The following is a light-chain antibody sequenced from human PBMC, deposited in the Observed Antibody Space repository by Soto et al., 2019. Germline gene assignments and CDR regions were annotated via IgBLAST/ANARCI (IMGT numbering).Light chain of an antibody. J-gene: IGKJ4*01. CDR1: QGVRNY. CDR3: QLATSFPLP. Sequence: DLQVTKSPSALSASKGDRVTITCRATQGVRNYLAWYQQKPGKVPKLLIYTASTLQSGVPSRFSGSGSGTEVTLSISSLQPEDFTTYYSQLATSFPLPFGGGTKVDIK. CDR2: TAS. V-gene: IGKV1-27*01.